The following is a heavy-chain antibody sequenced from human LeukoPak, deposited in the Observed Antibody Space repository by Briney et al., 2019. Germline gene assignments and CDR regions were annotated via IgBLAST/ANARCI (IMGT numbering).Heavy chain of an antibody. V-gene: IGHV5-51*01. J-gene: IGHJ4*02. CDR3: AGARHGDFRRDY. CDR2: IHSTDSHA. Sequence: GESLKISCQDSGFTLTNYWIGWVRQLPRKGLEWMGIIHSTDSHAKYSPSFQGQVTISVDKSISTAYLQWRGLKASDTAMYYCAGARHGDFRRDYWGQGTLVTVSS. CDR1: GFTLTNYW. D-gene: IGHD4-17*01.